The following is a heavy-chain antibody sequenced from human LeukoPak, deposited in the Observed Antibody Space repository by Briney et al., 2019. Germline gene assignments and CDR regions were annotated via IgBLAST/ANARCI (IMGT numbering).Heavy chain of an antibody. Sequence: SETLSLTCAVYAGSFSGYWWSWIRQTPGEGLDWIGEINHSGSTNYNPSLKSRVTISVDTSKNQFSLKLTSVTAADTAVYYCARDRDGNNRFDPWGQGTLVTVSS. V-gene: IGHV4-34*01. D-gene: IGHD5-24*01. CDR3: ARDRDGNNRFDP. J-gene: IGHJ5*02. CDR1: AGSFSGYW. CDR2: INHSGST.